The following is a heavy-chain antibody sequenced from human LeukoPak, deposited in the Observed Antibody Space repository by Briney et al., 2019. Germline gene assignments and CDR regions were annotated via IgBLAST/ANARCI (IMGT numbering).Heavy chain of an antibody. CDR3: AKGADTGLQYFDWTPGDY. CDR1: GFTFSSYA. V-gene: IGHV3-23*01. J-gene: IGHJ4*02. D-gene: IGHD3-9*01. CDR2: ISGSGGST. Sequence: GGSLTLSCAASGFTFSSYAMSWVRNSPGKALEWVSAISGSGGSTYYEDSVKGRFTISRDNSKNTLYLQMNSLRAEDTAVYYCAKGADTGLQYFDWTPGDYWGQGTLVTVSS.